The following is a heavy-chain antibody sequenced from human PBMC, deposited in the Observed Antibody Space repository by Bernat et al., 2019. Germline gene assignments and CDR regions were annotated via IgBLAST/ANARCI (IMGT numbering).Heavy chain of an antibody. CDR3: AKADMTDNWSVDY. J-gene: IGHJ4*02. D-gene: IGHD3-3*01. Sequence: EVQLVVSGGGLIQPGMSLRFSCEASGFKFDDYAMHWVRQAPGKGLEWVSGISSNIGRTGYADTVKSRVTISRDNSKNTLYLHMNSLSAEDTAVYYCAKADMTDNWSVDYWGQGTLVTVSS. CDR2: ISSNIGRT. V-gene: IGHV3-9*01. CDR1: GFKFDDYA.